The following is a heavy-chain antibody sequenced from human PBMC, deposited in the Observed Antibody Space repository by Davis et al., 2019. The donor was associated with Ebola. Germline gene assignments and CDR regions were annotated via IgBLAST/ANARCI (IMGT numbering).Heavy chain of an antibody. Sequence: ASVKVSCKASGYTFTSYGISWVRQAPGQGLEWMGWISAYNGNTNYAQKLQGRVTMTTDTSTSTAYMELRSLRSDDTAVYYCAKALRGMVQGVIGMWGQGTLVTVSS. CDR1: GYTFTSYG. CDR2: ISAYNGNT. D-gene: IGHD3-10*01. J-gene: IGHJ4*02. CDR3: AKALRGMVQGVIGM. V-gene: IGHV1-18*01.